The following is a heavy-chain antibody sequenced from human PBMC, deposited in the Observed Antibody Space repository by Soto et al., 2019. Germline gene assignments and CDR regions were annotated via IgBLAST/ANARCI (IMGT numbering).Heavy chain of an antibody. Sequence: QNLPLTCTVSGGTVSSGSYYWSWIRQPTEKGLEWIGYIYYSGSTNYNPSLKSRVTISVDTSKNQFSLKLTSVTAADTAVYYCVRNDFD. CDR2: IYYSGST. J-gene: IGHJ3*01. CDR1: GGTVSSGSYY. V-gene: IGHV4-61*01. CDR3: VRNDFD.